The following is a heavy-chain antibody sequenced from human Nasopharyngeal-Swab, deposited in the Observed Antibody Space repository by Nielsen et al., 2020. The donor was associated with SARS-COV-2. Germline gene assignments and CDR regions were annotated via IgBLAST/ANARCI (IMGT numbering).Heavy chain of an antibody. V-gene: IGHV3-33*01. D-gene: IGHD4-17*01. CDR3: ARDRTETLSLDY. J-gene: IGHJ4*02. CDR1: GFTFSSYG. CDR2: IWYDGSNK. Sequence: GGSLRLSCAASGFTFSSYGMHWVRQAPGKGLEWVAVIWYDGSNKYYADSVKGRFTISRDNSKNTLYLQMNSLRAGDTAVYYCARDRTETLSLDYWGQGTLVTVSS.